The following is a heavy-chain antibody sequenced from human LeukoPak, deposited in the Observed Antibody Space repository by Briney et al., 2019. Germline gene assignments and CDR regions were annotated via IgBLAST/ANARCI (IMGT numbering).Heavy chain of an antibody. V-gene: IGHV3-30*18. CDR1: GFTFSSYG. CDR2: ISYDGSNK. Sequence: GGSLRLSCAASGFTFSSYGMHWVRQAPGKGLEWVAVISYDGSNKYYADSVKGRSTISRDNSKNTLYLQMNSLRAEDTAVYYCAKGSPTSTGSLWYGMDVWGQGTTVTVSS. CDR3: AKGSPTSTGSLWYGMDV. D-gene: IGHD1-26*01. J-gene: IGHJ6*02.